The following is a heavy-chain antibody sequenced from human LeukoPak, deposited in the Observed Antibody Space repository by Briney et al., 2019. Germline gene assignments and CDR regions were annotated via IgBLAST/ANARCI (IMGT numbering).Heavy chain of an antibody. CDR2: IYTSGST. CDR1: GGSISSGSYY. V-gene: IGHV4-61*02. Sequence: PSETLSLTCTVSGGSISSGSYYWSWIRQPAGKGLEWIGRIYTSGSTNYNPSLKSRVTISVDTSKNQFSLKLSSVTAADTAVYYCARDHVDEVVAATGGFDPWGQGTLVTVPS. CDR3: ARDHVDEVVAATGGFDP. D-gene: IGHD2-15*01. J-gene: IGHJ5*02.